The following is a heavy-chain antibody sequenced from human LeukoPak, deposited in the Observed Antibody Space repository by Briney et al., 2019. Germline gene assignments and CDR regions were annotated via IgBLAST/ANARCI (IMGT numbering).Heavy chain of an antibody. CDR2: ISCDGSRQ. CDR3: ARDSIQQQLVLEDRGYPYYFEH. Sequence: GGSLRLSCVGSGFTFNTHGMHWARQAPGKGLEWLAIISCDGSRQYYAESVKGRFTISRDNAKNSLYLQMNSLRAEDTAVYYCARDSIQQQLVLEDRGYPYYFEHWGQGTLVTVSS. D-gene: IGHD6-13*01. J-gene: IGHJ4*02. CDR1: GFTFNTHG. V-gene: IGHV3-30*03.